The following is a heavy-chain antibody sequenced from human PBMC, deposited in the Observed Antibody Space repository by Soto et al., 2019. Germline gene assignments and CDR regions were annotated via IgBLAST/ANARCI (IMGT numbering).Heavy chain of an antibody. J-gene: IGHJ6*02. V-gene: IGHV3-30*18. Sequence: PGGSLRLSCAASGFTFSSYGMHWVRQAPGKGLEWVAVISYDGSNKYYADSVKGRFTISRDNSKNTLYLQMNSLRAEDTAVYYCAKELTVTTSLHYYYYYGMDVWGQGTTVTVSS. CDR3: AKELTVTTSLHYYYYYGMDV. CDR1: GFTFSSYG. D-gene: IGHD4-17*01. CDR2: ISYDGSNK.